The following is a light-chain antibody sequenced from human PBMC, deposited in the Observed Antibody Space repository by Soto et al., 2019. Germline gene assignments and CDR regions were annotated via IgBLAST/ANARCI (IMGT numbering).Light chain of an antibody. CDR2: HAS. CDR1: QSVNNN. Sequence: EIVMTQSPATLSGSAGERATLSCRASQSVNNNLAWYQQKPGQVPRLLIYHASTGATGIPARFSGSGSGTELTLTISSVQSEDFAVYYCQQYNDWPLTFGGGTKVEIK. V-gene: IGKV3-15*01. J-gene: IGKJ4*01. CDR3: QQYNDWPLT.